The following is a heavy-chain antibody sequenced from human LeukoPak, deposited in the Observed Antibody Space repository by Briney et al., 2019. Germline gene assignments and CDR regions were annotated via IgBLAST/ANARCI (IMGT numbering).Heavy chain of an antibody. J-gene: IGHJ4*02. V-gene: IGHV4-31*11. CDR2: IYYSGST. D-gene: IGHD4-23*01. Sequence: SETLSLTCAVSGGSISSGGYYWSWIRQHPGKGLEWIGYIYYSGSTYYNPSLKSRVTISVDTSKNQFSLKLSSVTAADTAVYYCATYYGGSYFDYWGQGTLVTVSS. CDR1: GGSISSGGYY. CDR3: ATYYGGSYFDY.